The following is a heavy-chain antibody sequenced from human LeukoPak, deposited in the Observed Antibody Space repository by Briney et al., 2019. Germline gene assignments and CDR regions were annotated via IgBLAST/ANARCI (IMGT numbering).Heavy chain of an antibody. J-gene: IGHJ6*04. CDR2: IYTSGTT. CDR3: ARLLREDV. V-gene: IGHV4-4*09. D-gene: IGHD3-3*01. CDR1: GGSISSYY. Sequence: SETLSLTCTVSGGSISSYYWSWIRQPPGKGLEWIGYIYTSGTTNYNPSLKSRVTISVDTSKNQFSLKLSSVTAADTAVYYCARLLREDVWGKGTTVTVSS.